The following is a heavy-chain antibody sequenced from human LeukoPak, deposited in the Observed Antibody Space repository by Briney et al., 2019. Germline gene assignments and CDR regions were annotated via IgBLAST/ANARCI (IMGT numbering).Heavy chain of an antibody. CDR1: GFTFSTYE. D-gene: IGHD4-23*01. Sequence: GGSLRLSCATSGFTFSTYEMDWVRQAPGKGLEWVSYISGSGSIYYTDSVKGRFTISRDNAKNSLYLQMNSLRAEDTAIYYCAREGYGGTSDAFDIWGQGTMVTVSS. CDR3: AREGYGGTSDAFDI. J-gene: IGHJ3*02. CDR2: ISGSGSI. V-gene: IGHV3-48*03.